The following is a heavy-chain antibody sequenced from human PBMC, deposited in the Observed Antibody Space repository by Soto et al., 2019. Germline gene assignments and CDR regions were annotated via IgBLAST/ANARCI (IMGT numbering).Heavy chain of an antibody. CDR2: LYYTSTWYN. D-gene: IGHD6-19*01. Sequence: SQTLSLTCAISGDSVSSNSAAWNWIRLSTSRGLESLARLYYTSTWYNDYAVSVTRRITVNADTSKNQISLQLTSVTLDDTAIYCCARTTSHQWHLIDVWGRGTTVTVSS. V-gene: IGHV6-1*01. CDR3: ARTTSHQWHLIDV. CDR1: GDSVSSNSAA. J-gene: IGHJ6*03.